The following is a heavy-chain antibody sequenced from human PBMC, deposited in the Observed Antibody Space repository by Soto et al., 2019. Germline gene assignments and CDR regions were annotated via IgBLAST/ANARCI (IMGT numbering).Heavy chain of an antibody. CDR1: GYSFTSYW. Sequence: PGESLKISCKGSGYSFTSYWIGWARQMPGKGLEWMGIIYPGDSDTRYSPSFQGQVTISADKSISTAYLQWSSLKASDTAMYYCASASDDYGDYYYYGMDVWGQGTTVTVSS. CDR3: ASASDDYGDYYYYGMDV. J-gene: IGHJ6*02. D-gene: IGHD4-17*01. CDR2: IYPGDSDT. V-gene: IGHV5-51*01.